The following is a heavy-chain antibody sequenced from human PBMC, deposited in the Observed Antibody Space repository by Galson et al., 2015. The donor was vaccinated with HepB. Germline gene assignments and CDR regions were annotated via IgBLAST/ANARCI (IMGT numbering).Heavy chain of an antibody. CDR3: ARDGYCTNGVCPYYYYGMDV. CDR2: IIPIFGTA. Sequence: SVKVSCKASGGTFSSYAISWVRQAPGQGLEWMGGIIPIFGTANYAQKFQGRVTITADESTSTAYMELSSLRSEDTAVYYCARDGYCTNGVCPYYYYGMDVWGQGTTVTVSS. D-gene: IGHD2-8*01. V-gene: IGHV1-69*13. CDR1: GGTFSSYA. J-gene: IGHJ6*02.